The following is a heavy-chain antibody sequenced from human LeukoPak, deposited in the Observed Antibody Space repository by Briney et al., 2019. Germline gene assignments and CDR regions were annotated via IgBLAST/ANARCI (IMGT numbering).Heavy chain of an antibody. CDR2: IYSGGST. V-gene: IGHV3-66*01. Sequence: GGSLRLSCAASEFSVGSNYMTWVRQAPGKGLEWVSLIYSGGSTYYADSVKGRFTISRDNSKNTLYLQMNSLRAEDTAVYYCARGGVLVDIVAYYYFDYWGQGTLVTVSS. J-gene: IGHJ4*02. CDR1: EFSVGSNY. CDR3: ARGGVLVDIVAYYYFDY. D-gene: IGHD5-12*01.